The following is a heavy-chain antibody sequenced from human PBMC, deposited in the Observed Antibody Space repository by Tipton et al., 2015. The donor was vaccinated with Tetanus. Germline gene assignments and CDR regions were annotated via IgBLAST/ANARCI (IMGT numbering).Heavy chain of an antibody. Sequence: GSLRLSCEGSGFSFSTFWMTWVRQAPGKGLEWVATIKEDGSETYYVDSVKGRFTISRDNANNLVSLQLNSLRVEDSGVYFCAREVYAFWSGYYNLWGQGTLVTVSS. CDR2: IKEDGSET. J-gene: IGHJ4*02. CDR3: AREVYAFWSGYYNL. D-gene: IGHD3-3*01. V-gene: IGHV3-7*01. CDR1: GFSFSTFW.